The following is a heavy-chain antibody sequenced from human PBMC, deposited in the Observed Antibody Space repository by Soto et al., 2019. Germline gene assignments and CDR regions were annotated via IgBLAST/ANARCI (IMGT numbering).Heavy chain of an antibody. CDR2: ISSSSSTI. CDR3: ARDGAAAGQSYYYYYYMDV. V-gene: IGHV3-48*01. J-gene: IGHJ6*03. CDR1: GFTFSSYS. Sequence: GGSLRLSCAASGFTFSSYSMNWVRQAPGKGLEWVSYISSSSSTIYYADSVKGRFTISRDNAKNSLYLQMNSLRAEDTAVYYCARDGAAAGQSYYYYYYMDVWGKGTTVTVSS. D-gene: IGHD6-13*01.